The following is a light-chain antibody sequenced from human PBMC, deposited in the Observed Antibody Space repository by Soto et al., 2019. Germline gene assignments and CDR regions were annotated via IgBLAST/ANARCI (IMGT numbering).Light chain of an antibody. CDR2: DTS. CDR3: QQRHGWPV. CDR1: RDVSIY. Sequence: VLTQSPDSLSLSPGERATLSCRATRDVSIYIAWYQKKTGQPPRLVVYDTSKRATGVPARFSGAGSGADFTLTISSLPPDDVGVYYCQQRHGWPVFGGGTKVEI. J-gene: IGKJ4*01. V-gene: IGKV3D-11*01.